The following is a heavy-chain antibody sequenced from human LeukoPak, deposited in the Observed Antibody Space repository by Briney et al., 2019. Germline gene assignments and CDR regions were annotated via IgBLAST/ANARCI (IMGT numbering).Heavy chain of an antibody. V-gene: IGHV3-74*01. J-gene: IGHJ6*03. CDR3: ARDTNSYSSLNYYYYMDV. CDR2: INSDGSST. CDR1: GFTFSSYW. D-gene: IGHD1-26*01. Sequence: GGSLRLSCAASGFTFSSYWMHWVRQAPGKGLVWVSRINSDGSSTSYADSVKGRFTISRDNAKNTLYLQMNGLRAEDTAVYYCARDTNSYSSLNYYYYMDVWGKGTTVTVSS.